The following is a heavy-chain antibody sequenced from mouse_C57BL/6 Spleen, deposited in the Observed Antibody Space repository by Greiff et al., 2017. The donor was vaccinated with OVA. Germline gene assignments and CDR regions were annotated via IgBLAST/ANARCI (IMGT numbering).Heavy chain of an antibody. CDR1: GYAFSSYW. Sequence: VKLVESGAELVKPGASVKIPCKASGYAFSSYWMNWVKQRPGKGLEWIGQIYPGDGDTNYNGKFKGKATLTADKSSSTAYMQLSSLTSEDSAVYFCASLLYYSKGMDYWGQGTSVTVSS. J-gene: IGHJ4*01. CDR3: ASLLYYSKGMDY. V-gene: IGHV1-80*01. CDR2: IYPGDGDT. D-gene: IGHD2-5*01.